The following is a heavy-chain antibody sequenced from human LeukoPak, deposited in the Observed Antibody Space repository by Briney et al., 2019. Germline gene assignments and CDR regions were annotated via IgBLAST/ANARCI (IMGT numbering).Heavy chain of an antibody. CDR2: ITPKLRTA. CDR1: GGTFSRHA. Sequence: SVKVSCKTSGGTFSRHAISWVRQAPGQGLEWIGRITPKLRTANYAQKFQGRVTITADESTSTVYMEVTSLRSEDTAVYYCARYDYGDPGDGCDIWGQGTLFTVSS. D-gene: IGHD4-17*01. CDR3: ARYDYGDPGDGCDI. V-gene: IGHV1-69*11. J-gene: IGHJ3*02.